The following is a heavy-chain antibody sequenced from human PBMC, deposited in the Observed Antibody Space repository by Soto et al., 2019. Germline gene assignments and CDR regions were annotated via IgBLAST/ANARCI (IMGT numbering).Heavy chain of an antibody. J-gene: IGHJ4*02. CDR3: ARDHDEDFGYDLDYFDY. Sequence: GGSLRLSCAASGFTFSSYSMNWVRQAPGKGLEWVSSISSSSSYIYYADSVKGRFTISRDNAKNSLYLQMDSLRGEDTAFYFCARDHDEDFGYDLDYFDYWCQGTLVTVSS. CDR2: ISSSSSYI. D-gene: IGHD5-12*01. V-gene: IGHV3-21*04. CDR1: GFTFSSYS.